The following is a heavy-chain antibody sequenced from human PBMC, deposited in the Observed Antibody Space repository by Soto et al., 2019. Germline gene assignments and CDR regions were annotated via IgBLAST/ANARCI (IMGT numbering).Heavy chain of an antibody. V-gene: IGHV3-21*01. CDR2: ISSSSSYI. CDR3: ARDNAAPSGQGKDD. J-gene: IGHJ6*04. Sequence: VQLVASGGGLVKTGGSLRLSCADSGFTFSRYSMNGVRQAPGKGLEWVSSISSSSSYIYYADSVKGRFAISRDNAKNSRYLQMNILIAENTAEYYDARDNAAPSGQGKDDWGEGTTVTVSS. CDR1: GFTFSRYS. D-gene: IGHD2-8*01.